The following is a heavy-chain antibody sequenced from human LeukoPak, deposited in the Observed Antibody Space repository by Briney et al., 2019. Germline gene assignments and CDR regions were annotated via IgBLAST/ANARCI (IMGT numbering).Heavy chain of an antibody. CDR3: AKIDSTGYYYDEY. CDR2: IYHSGST. Sequence: SETLSLTCTVSGGSISSSSYYWGWIRQPPGKGLEWIGSIYHSGSTNYNPSLKSRVTISVDKSKNQFSLRLTSVTAADTALYYCAKIDSTGYYYDEYWGQGILVTVSS. V-gene: IGHV4-39*07. CDR1: GGSISSSSYY. D-gene: IGHD3-22*01. J-gene: IGHJ4*02.